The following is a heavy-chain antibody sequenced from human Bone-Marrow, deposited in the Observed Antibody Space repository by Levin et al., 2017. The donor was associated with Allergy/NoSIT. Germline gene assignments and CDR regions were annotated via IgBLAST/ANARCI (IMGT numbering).Heavy chain of an antibody. V-gene: IGHV3-66*01. J-gene: IGHJ6*02. CDR1: GFTVSSNY. CDR2: IYSGGST. CDR3: ASTLGGIVVVPAAIGAYGMDG. Sequence: SCAASGFTVSSNYMSWVRQAPGKGLEWVSVIYSGGSTYYADSVKGRFTISRDNSKNTLYLQMNSLRAEDTAVYYCASTLGGIVVVPAAIGAYGMDGWGQGTTVTVSS. D-gene: IGHD2-2*02.